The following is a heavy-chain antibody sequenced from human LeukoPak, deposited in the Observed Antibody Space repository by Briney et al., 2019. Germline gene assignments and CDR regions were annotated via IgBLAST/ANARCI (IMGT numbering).Heavy chain of an antibody. D-gene: IGHD2-2*02. CDR1: GGSFSGYY. CDR3: ARGLYTYNVRYFDN. V-gene: IGHV4-34*01. J-gene: IGHJ4*02. CDR2: INHYGSI. Sequence: SETLSLTCAVYGGSFSGYYWSWIRQPPGKGLEWFGEINHYGSINYIPSLKSRVTISVDTSKNQFSLRLSSVTAADTAVYYCARGLYTYNVRYFDNWGQGTLVTVPS.